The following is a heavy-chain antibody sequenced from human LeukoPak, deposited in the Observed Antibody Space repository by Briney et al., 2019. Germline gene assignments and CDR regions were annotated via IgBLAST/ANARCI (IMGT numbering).Heavy chain of an antibody. Sequence: GASVKVSCKASGYTFTNYDINWVRQATGQGLEWMGYKNPNSGSSAYAQKFQGRVTITTDASISTAYMGVSGLRSEDTALYYCTREGLDYWGQGTLVTVSS. J-gene: IGHJ4*02. CDR1: GYTFTNYD. V-gene: IGHV1-8*01. CDR3: TREGLDY. CDR2: KNPNSGSS.